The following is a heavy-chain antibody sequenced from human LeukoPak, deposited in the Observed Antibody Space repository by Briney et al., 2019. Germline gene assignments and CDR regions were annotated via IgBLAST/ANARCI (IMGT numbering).Heavy chain of an antibody. V-gene: IGHV3-30*18. CDR1: GFTFSSYG. J-gene: IGHJ4*02. D-gene: IGHD4-17*01. Sequence: GGSLRLSCAASGFTFSSYGMHWVRQAPGKGLDWVAVILFDGSNKYYADSVKGRFTVSRDNSKNTLYLQMNSLRAEDTAVYYCAKDRDGDYVYDYWGQGTLVTVSS. CDR3: AKDRDGDYVYDY. CDR2: ILFDGSNK.